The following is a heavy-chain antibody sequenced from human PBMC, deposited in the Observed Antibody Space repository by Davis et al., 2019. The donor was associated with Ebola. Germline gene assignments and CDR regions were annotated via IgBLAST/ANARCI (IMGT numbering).Heavy chain of an antibody. V-gene: IGHV3-33*08. CDR3: ARYEAGTFYYYGMDV. CDR1: GFTFSSYA. D-gene: IGHD6-19*01. Sequence: PGGSLRLSCAASGFTFSSYAMSWVRQAPGKGLEWVAVIWYDGSNKYYADSVKGRFTISRDNAKNSLYLQMNSLRAEDTAVYYCARYEAGTFYYYGMDVWGQGTTVTVSS. J-gene: IGHJ6*02. CDR2: IWYDGSNK.